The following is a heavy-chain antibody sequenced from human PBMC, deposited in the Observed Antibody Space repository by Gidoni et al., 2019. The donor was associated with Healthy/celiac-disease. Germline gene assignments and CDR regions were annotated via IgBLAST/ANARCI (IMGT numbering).Heavy chain of an antibody. CDR2: INHSGST. J-gene: IGHJ6*02. V-gene: IGHV4-34*01. CDR3: ATSDYYGSGSEGYYYGMDV. D-gene: IGHD3-10*01. Sequence: QVQLQTWGAGLLKPSETLSLTCAVYGRSFSGYYWSWSRQPPGKGLEWSGAINHSGSTNYNPSLKSRVTISVDTSKIQFSRKLSSVTAADTAVYYCATSDYYGSGSEGYYYGMDVWGQGTTVTVSS. CDR1: GRSFSGYY.